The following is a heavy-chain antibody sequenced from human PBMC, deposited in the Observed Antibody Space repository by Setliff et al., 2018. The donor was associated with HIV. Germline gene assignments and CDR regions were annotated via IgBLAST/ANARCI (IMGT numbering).Heavy chain of an antibody. CDR3: ARGGLEPIYYYYYMDV. J-gene: IGHJ6*03. D-gene: IGHD1-1*01. Sequence: SETLSLTCTVSGGSISSSSYYWSWIRQPPGKGLEWIGYIYYSGSTSYNPSLKSRVTISVDTSKNQFSLKLSSVTAADTAVYYCARGGLEPIYYYYYMDVWGKGTTVTVSS. V-gene: IGHV4-61*01. CDR1: GGSISSSSYY. CDR2: IYYSGST.